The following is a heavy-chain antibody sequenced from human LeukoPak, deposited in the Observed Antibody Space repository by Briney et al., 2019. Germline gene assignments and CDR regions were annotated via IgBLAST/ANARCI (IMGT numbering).Heavy chain of an antibody. CDR2: ISGSGYTT. CDR1: RFTLGSYA. Sequence: GGSLRLSCVASRFTLGSYAMSWVRQGPGKGLEWVSAISGSGYTTYYADSVKGRFTISRDSSKNTLYLQMNSLRAEDTAVYYCATPREVVLRPFDYWGQGTLVTVSS. V-gene: IGHV3-23*01. D-gene: IGHD2-2*01. J-gene: IGHJ4*02. CDR3: ATPREVVLRPFDY.